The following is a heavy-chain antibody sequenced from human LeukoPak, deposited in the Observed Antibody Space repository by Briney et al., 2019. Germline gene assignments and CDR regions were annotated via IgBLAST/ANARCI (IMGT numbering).Heavy chain of an antibody. D-gene: IGHD6-19*01. CDR1: GFTFSSYW. V-gene: IGHV3-15*01. J-gene: IGHJ4*02. CDR2: IKSKTDGGTT. CDR3: TRYSSSGWV. Sequence: GGSLRLSCAASGFTFSSYWMSWVRQAPGMGLEWVGRIKSKTDGGTTDYAAPVKGRFTISRDDSKNTLYLQMNSLKTDDTAVYYCTRYSSSGWVWGQGTLVTVSS.